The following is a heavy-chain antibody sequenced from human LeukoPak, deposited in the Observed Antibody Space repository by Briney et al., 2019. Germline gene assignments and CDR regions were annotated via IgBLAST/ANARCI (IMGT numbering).Heavy chain of an antibody. V-gene: IGHV4-59*01. Sequence: SETLSLTCTVSGGSINSYYWSWIRQPPGKGLEWIGYIYYRGSTNYNPSLKSRVTISVDTSKNQFPLRLSSVTAADTAVYYCARVTGYMTEDYFDYWGQGTLITVSS. CDR1: GGSINSYY. D-gene: IGHD6-13*01. J-gene: IGHJ4*02. CDR3: ARVTGYMTEDYFDY. CDR2: IYYRGST.